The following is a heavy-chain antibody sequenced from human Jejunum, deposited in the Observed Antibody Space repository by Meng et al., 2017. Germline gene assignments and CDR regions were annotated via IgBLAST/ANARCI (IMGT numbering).Heavy chain of an antibody. D-gene: IGHD6-19*01. Sequence: GESLKISCVASGFTFSSYWMTWVRQAPGKGLEWVASIKQDGSEKQYVDSVKGRFTISRDNTKNSVYLQMNGLRADDTGVLYCATSRWLGSWGQGTLVTVSS. CDR3: ATSRWLGS. V-gene: IGHV3-7*01. J-gene: IGHJ4*02. CDR2: IKQDGSEK. CDR1: GFTFSSYW.